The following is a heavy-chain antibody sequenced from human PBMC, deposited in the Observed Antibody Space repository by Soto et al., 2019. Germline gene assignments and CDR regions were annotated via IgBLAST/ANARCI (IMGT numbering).Heavy chain of an antibody. CDR1: GYSFTTYG. V-gene: IGHV1-18*01. Sequence: QVQLVQSGGEVKKPGASVKVSCKTSGYSFTTYGISWVRQAPGQGLERMGWISAYNGNTNYAQKLQDRVTITTDTSTSTAYMELRSLRSDDTAVYYCAREGPAPYYYYGMDVWGQGSTVTVSS. CDR2: ISAYNGNT. J-gene: IGHJ6*02. CDR3: AREGPAPYYYYGMDV.